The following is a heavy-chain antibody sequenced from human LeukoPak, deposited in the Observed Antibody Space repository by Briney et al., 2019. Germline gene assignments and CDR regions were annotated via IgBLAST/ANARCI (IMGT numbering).Heavy chain of an antibody. D-gene: IGHD2-15*01. CDR3: ARVTYIELSSDAFDI. CDR1: GGSISSYY. Sequence: SETLSLTCTVSGGSISSYYWSWIRQPPGKGLEWIGYIYYSGSTNYNPSLTSRVTISVDTSKNQFSLKLSSVTAADTAVYYCARVTYIELSSDAFDIGGQGTMVTVSS. J-gene: IGHJ3*02. CDR2: IYYSGST. V-gene: IGHV4-59*01.